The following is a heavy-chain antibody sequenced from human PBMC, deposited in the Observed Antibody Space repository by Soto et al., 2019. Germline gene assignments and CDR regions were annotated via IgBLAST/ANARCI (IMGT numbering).Heavy chain of an antibody. J-gene: IGHJ6*03. V-gene: IGHV4-59*08. CDR3: ARLGASNYYYYYMDV. Sequence: SSETLSLTCTVSGGSISSYYWSWIRQPPGKGLEWIAYIYYSGSTNYNPSLESRVTISVDTSKNQFSLKLSSVTAADTAVYYCARLGASNYYYYYMDVWGKGTTVTVSS. D-gene: IGHD3-16*01. CDR1: GGSISSYY. CDR2: IYYSGST.